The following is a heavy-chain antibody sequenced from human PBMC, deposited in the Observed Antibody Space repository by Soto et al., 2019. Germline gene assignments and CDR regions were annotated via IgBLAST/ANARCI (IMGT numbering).Heavy chain of an antibody. D-gene: IGHD1-26*01. V-gene: IGHV3-21*01. CDR3: ATLPHSGSHQPWFDP. J-gene: IGHJ5*02. CDR2: ISSSSSYI. Sequence: PGGSLRLSCAASGFTFSSYSMNWVRQAPGKGLEWVSSISSSSSYIYYADSVKGRFTISRDNAKNSLYLQMNSLRAEDTAVYYCATLPHSGSHQPWFDPWGQGTLVTVSS. CDR1: GFTFSSYS.